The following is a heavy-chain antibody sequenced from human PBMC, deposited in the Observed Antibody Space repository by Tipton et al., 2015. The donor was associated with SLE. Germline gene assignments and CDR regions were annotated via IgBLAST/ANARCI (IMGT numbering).Heavy chain of an antibody. Sequence: GLVKPSETLSLTCAVYGGSFSDYYWSWIRQPAGKGLEWIGHIYTSGSTDYNPSLKSRVTISVDTPKNQFSLKLSSVTAADTAVYYCAREVVVIPNWCDPWGQGTLVTVSS. D-gene: IGHD2-21*01. CDR1: GGSFSDYY. CDR2: IYTSGST. CDR3: AREVVVIPNWCDP. V-gene: IGHV4-4*07. J-gene: IGHJ5*02.